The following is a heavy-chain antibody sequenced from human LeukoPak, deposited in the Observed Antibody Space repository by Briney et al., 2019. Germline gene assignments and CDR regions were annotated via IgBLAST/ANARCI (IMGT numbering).Heavy chain of an antibody. J-gene: IGHJ4*02. CDR2: VSDSGRNT. D-gene: IGHD3-22*01. CDR3: AREYHDSSGYLDY. Sequence: GGSLRLSCAASGFTFRRYGMTWVRQAPGKGLDWVSSVSDSGRNTYYAASVKGRFTISRDNSRNTLYLQMNSLRAEDTAVYYCAREYHDSSGYLDYWGQGTLVTVSS. CDR1: GFTFRRYG. V-gene: IGHV3-23*01.